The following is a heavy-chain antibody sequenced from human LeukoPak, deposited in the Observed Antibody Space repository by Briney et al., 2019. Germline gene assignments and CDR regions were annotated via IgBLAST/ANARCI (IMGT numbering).Heavy chain of an antibody. Sequence: GGSLRLSCAASGFTFSNAWMSWVRQAPGKGLEWVGRIKSKTDGGTTDYAAPVKGRFTISRDDSKNTLYLQMNSLKTEDTAVYYCTTQGSKGGYDFWSRYYGGYFDYWGQGTLVTVSS. CDR3: TTQGSKGGYDFWSRYYGGYFDY. CDR1: GFTFSNAW. D-gene: IGHD3-3*01. J-gene: IGHJ4*02. V-gene: IGHV3-15*01. CDR2: IKSKTDGGTT.